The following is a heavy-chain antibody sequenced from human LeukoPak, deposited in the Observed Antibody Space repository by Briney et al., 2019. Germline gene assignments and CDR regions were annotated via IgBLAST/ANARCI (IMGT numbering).Heavy chain of an antibody. CDR1: GFTFSSYA. CDR3: AKGLADYDILTGSDN. Sequence: GGSLRLSCAASGFTFSSYAMSRVRQAPGKGLEWVSSISGSGGSTFYADSVQGRFTISRDNSKNTLSLQMNSLRAEDTAVYYCAKGLADYDILTGSDNWGQGTVVTVSS. CDR2: ISGSGGST. J-gene: IGHJ4*02. V-gene: IGHV3-23*01. D-gene: IGHD3-9*01.